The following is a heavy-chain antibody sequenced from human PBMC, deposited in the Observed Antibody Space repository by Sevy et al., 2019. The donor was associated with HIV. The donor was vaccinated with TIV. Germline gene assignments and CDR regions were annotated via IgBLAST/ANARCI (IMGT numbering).Heavy chain of an antibody. D-gene: IGHD2-15*01. CDR3: VRVYILPTFLIPDY. Sequence: GGSLRLSCAASGFTFKTYWMHWVRQAPGKGLVWVSRVNAGGSDASYADSVKGRFTISRDNAKNTLYLQMNSLRVEDTAIYYCVRVYILPTFLIPDYWGQGTLVTVSS. CDR1: GFTFKTYW. J-gene: IGHJ4*02. CDR2: VNAGGSDA. V-gene: IGHV3-74*01.